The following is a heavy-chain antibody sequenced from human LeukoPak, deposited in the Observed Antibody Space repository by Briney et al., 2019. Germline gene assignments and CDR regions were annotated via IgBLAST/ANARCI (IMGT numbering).Heavy chain of an antibody. CDR3: TTGPERCSSTSCYAVGVDY. Sequence: GGSLRLSCAASGFTFSNAWMSWVRQAPGKGLEWVGRIKRKTDGGTTDYAAPVKGRFTISRDDSKNTLYLQMNSLKTEDTAVYYCTTGPERCSSTSCYAVGVDYWGQGTLVTVSS. CDR2: IKRKTDGGTT. J-gene: IGHJ4*02. D-gene: IGHD2-2*01. V-gene: IGHV3-15*01. CDR1: GFTFSNAW.